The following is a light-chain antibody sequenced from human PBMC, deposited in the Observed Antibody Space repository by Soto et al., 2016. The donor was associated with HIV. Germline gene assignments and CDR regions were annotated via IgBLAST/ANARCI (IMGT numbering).Light chain of an antibody. J-gene: IGLJ1*01. CDR2: DDS. Sequence: SYVLTQPPSVSVAPGKTARITCGGNNIGTRSVHWYQQRAGQAPVLVVYDDSDRPSGIPERFSGSNSANTATLTIIRVEAGDEADYYCQVWDSGDHXVFGTGTKVTVL. CDR3: QVWDSGDHXV. V-gene: IGLV3-21*03. CDR1: NIGTRS.